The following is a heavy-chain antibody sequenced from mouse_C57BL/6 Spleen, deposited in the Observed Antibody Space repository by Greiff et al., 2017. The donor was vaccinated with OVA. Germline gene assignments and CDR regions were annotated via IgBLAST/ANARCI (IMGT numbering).Heavy chain of an antibody. D-gene: IGHD2-5*01. J-gene: IGHJ4*01. CDR1: GYTFTSYW. V-gene: IGHV1-55*01. Sequence: QVQLKQPGAELVKPGASVKMSCKASGYTFTSYWITWVKQRPGQGLEWIGDIYPGSGSTNYNEKFKSKATLTVDTSSSTAYMQLSSLTSEDSAVYYCARGDYSNYRAMDYWGQGTSVTVSS. CDR2: IYPGSGST. CDR3: ARGDYSNYRAMDY.